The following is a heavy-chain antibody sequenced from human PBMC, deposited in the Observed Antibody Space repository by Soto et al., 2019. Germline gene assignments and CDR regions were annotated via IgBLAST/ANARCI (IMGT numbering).Heavy chain of an antibody. Sequence: EVQLVETGGGLIQPGGSLRLSCAASGFTVSSNYMSWVRQAPGKGLEWVSVIYSGGSTYYADSVNGRFTISRDNSKNTSYLQMNSLRAEDTAVYYCARVLYDYVWGSYRYGWFDPWGQGTLVTVSS. J-gene: IGHJ5*02. CDR2: IYSGGST. D-gene: IGHD3-16*02. CDR1: GFTVSSNY. CDR3: ARVLYDYVWGSYRYGWFDP. V-gene: IGHV3-53*02.